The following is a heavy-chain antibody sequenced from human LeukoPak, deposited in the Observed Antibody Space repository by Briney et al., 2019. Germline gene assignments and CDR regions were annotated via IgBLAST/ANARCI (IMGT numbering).Heavy chain of an antibody. D-gene: IGHD1-7*01. CDR3: ARVYNANDGTAYLEY. CDR1: GYTFTAYF. Sequence: GASLRDSSKASGYTFTAYFIHWLPQAPGQGREWLGHISPISGFTEYDQRFQGRLAMTRDSSLSTAYMELSRLRSDDTAVFFCARVYNANDGTAYLEYWGQGTLVTVSS. V-gene: IGHV1-2*06. CDR2: ISPISGFT. J-gene: IGHJ4*02.